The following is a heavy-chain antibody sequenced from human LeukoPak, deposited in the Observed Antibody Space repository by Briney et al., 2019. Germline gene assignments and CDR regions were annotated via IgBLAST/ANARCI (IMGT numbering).Heavy chain of an antibody. D-gene: IGHD1-26*01. CDR2: IAGDT. CDR1: GFSSSTYG. J-gene: IGHJ3*02. Sequence: GSLRLSCAASGFSSSTYGVHWVRQPPGKGLEWVSAIAGDTFYRGSVKGRFTISREDAKHSVYLQMNSLRAGDTAVYYCAREVMGEALGAFDIWGHGTLVTVSS. CDR3: AREVMGEALGAFDI. V-gene: IGHV3-13*01.